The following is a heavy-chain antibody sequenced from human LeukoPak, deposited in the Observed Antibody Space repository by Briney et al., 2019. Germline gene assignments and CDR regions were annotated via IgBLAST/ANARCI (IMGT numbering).Heavy chain of an antibody. Sequence: PGGSLRLSCAASGFTFSSYAMHWVRQAPGKGLEWVAVISYDGSNKYYADSVKGRFTISRDNSKNTLYLQMNSLRAEDTAVYYCASSRRDYYDPNWGQGTLVTVSS. CDR3: ASSRRDYYDPN. CDR2: ISYDGSNK. J-gene: IGHJ4*02. CDR1: GFTFSSYA. V-gene: IGHV3-30-3*01. D-gene: IGHD3-22*01.